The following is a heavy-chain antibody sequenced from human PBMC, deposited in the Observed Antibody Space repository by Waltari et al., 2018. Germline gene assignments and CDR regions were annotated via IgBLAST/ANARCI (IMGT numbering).Heavy chain of an antibody. CDR3: ARLGSGTIDS. CDR2: FSGGAGTT. CDR1: AFAFSSSA. J-gene: IGHJ4*02. Sequence: EVQLLESGGVLVQPGVSLRLSCAAAAFAFSSSAMSWVRQAPGKGLEWVSAFSGGAGTTYYADFAEGRFTISRDNSKNTVDLQMNSLRAEDTAVYYCARLGSGTIDSWGQGTLVTVSS. D-gene: IGHD6-13*01. V-gene: IGHV3-23*01.